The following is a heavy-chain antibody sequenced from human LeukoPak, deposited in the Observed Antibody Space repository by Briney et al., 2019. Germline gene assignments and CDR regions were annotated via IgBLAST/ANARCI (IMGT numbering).Heavy chain of an antibody. CDR2: IYYSGST. J-gene: IGHJ3*02. D-gene: IGHD6-6*01. V-gene: IGHV4-59*01. Sequence: KPSETLSLTCTVSGGSISSYYWSWIRQPPGKGLEWIGYIYYSGSTNYNPSLKSRVTISVDTSKNQFSLKLSSVTAADTAVYYCERSRARDAFDIWGQGTMVTVSS. CDR3: ERSRARDAFDI. CDR1: GGSISSYY.